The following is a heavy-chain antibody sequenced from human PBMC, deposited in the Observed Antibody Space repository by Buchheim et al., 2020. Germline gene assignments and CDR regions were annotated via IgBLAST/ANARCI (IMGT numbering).Heavy chain of an antibody. CDR2: IHYSGNT. CDR3: AREVRSRGDISFDS. J-gene: IGHJ4*02. CDR1: GGSTSSYY. V-gene: IGHV4-59*12. Sequence: QVQVQEPGPGLVKPSETLSLTCTVSGGSTSSYYWSWIRQPPGRKLEWIGFIHYSGNTNYNPSLKSRVTISLDQARHQLSLHLTSVTAADTAIYYCAREVRSRGDISFDSWGQGTL. D-gene: IGHD2-15*01.